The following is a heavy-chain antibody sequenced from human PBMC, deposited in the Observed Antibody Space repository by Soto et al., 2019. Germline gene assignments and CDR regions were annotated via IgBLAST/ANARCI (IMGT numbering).Heavy chain of an antibody. CDR1: GFTVSHNY. CDR3: ARDPPGIAASGGG. D-gene: IGHD6-13*01. V-gene: IGHV3-66*01. Sequence: EVQLVESGGGLVQPGGSLRLSCAASGFTVSHNYMNWVRQAPGKGLEWVSLIYSGGRTHYADSVKGRFTISRDNSKNTMYLQMNSLRAEDTAVYYCARDPPGIAASGGGWGPGTTVTVSS. J-gene: IGHJ6*02. CDR2: IYSGGRT.